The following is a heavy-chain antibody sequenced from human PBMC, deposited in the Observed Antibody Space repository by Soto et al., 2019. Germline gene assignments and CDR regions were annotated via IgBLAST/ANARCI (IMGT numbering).Heavy chain of an antibody. D-gene: IGHD6-13*01. V-gene: IGHV3-30-3*01. CDR2: ISYDGSNK. Sequence: QVQLVESGGGVVQPGRSLRLSCAASGFTFSSYAMHWVRQAPGKGLEWVAVISYDGSNKYYADSVKGRFTISRDNSKNPLYLQMNSLRAEDTAVYYCARDRGIAAAGTPFYYGMDVWGQGTTVTVSS. J-gene: IGHJ6*02. CDR1: GFTFSSYA. CDR3: ARDRGIAAAGTPFYYGMDV.